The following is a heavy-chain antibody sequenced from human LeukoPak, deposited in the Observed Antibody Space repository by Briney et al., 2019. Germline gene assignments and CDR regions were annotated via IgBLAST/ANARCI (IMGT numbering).Heavy chain of an antibody. CDR1: GFIFSSYT. D-gene: IGHD5-24*01. CDR3: ARARDGYNSCFDY. CDR2: ISYDGSDK. J-gene: IGHJ4*02. V-gene: IGHV3-30*04. Sequence: GGSLRLSCAASGFIFSSYTMHWARQAPGKGLEWVAVISYDGSDKYYADSVRGRFTISRDNSKNTLYLQMNSLRAEDTAVYYRARARDGYNSCFDYWGQGTLVTVSS.